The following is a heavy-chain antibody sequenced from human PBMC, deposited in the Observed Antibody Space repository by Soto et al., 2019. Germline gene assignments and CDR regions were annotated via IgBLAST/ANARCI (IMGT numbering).Heavy chain of an antibody. J-gene: IGHJ4*02. CDR2: IYPGDSDT. CDR1: GYSFTSYW. D-gene: IGHD2-2*01. CDR3: ARRGLYCSSTSCYLDY. Sequence: GESLKISCKGSGYSFTSYWIGWVRQMPGKGLEWMGIIYPGDSDTRYSPSFQGQVTISADKSISTAYLQWSSPKASDTAMYYCARRGLYCSSTSCYLDYWGQGTLVTVSS. V-gene: IGHV5-51*01.